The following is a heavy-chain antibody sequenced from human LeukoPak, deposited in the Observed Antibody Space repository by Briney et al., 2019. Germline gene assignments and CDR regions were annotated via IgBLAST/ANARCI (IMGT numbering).Heavy chain of an antibody. V-gene: IGHV4-30-4*08. CDR1: GGSISSGDYY. D-gene: IGHD3-3*01. CDR3: ARDQFFDFWSGYSLEGAAFDI. J-gene: IGHJ3*02. Sequence: SETLSLTCTVSGGSISSGDYYWSWIRQPPGKGLEWIGYIYYSGSTYYNPSLKSRVTISVDTSKNQFSLKLSSVTAADTAVYYCARDQFFDFWSGYSLEGAAFDIWGQGTMVTVSS. CDR2: IYYSGST.